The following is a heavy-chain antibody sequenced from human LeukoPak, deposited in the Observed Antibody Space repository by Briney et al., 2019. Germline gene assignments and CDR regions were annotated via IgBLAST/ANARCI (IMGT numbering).Heavy chain of an antibody. Sequence: GGSLRLSCAASGFTVSSNFMTWVRQAPGKGLEWVSVTYSDGTTYYADSVKGRFTISRDNSKNTLDLQMNSLRAEDTATYYCAKEKRNLRGARDAFDIWGQGTMVTVSA. CDR2: TYSDGTT. CDR3: AKEKRNLRGARDAFDI. J-gene: IGHJ3*02. CDR1: GFTVSSNF. V-gene: IGHV3-53*01. D-gene: IGHD1-26*01.